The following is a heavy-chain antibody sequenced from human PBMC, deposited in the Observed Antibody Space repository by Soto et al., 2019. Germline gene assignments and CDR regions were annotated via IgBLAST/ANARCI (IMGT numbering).Heavy chain of an antibody. CDR1: AFTFYHNY. J-gene: IGHJ4*02. CDR3: ARDLGYYESDGYFDY. Sequence: GRSLRLSCSASAFTFYHNYMSWIRQAPGRGLEWFSYISSSGGCLYYEDSGKGRFTNSRENAKTSLYLQMNSLRAEDTAVYYCARDLGYYESDGYFDYWGQGALVTGSA. V-gene: IGHV3-11*01. D-gene: IGHD3-22*01. CDR2: ISSSGGCL.